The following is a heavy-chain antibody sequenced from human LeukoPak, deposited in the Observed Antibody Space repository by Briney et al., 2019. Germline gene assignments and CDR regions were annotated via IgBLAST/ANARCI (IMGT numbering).Heavy chain of an antibody. Sequence: PSETLSLTCAASGYSISSNYYWGWVRQPPGKGLEWIGSIHHSGITYYNPSLKTQVIISVDTSKNQFSLKLTSMTAADTAVYYCARDRQWLVTRDYWGQGILVTVSS. J-gene: IGHJ4*02. CDR1: GYSISSNYY. CDR2: IHHSGIT. V-gene: IGHV4-38-2*02. D-gene: IGHD6-19*01. CDR3: ARDRQWLVTRDY.